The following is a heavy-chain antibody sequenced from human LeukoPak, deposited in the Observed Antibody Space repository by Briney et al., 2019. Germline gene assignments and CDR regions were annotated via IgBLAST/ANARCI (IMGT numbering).Heavy chain of an antibody. D-gene: IGHD7-27*01. J-gene: IGHJ3*02. CDR1: GYTFNAYY. CDR2: IHPNSGDT. CDR3: ATSKAAGDRAFDI. V-gene: IGHV1-2*02. Sequence: ASVKVSCKASGYTFNAYYMHWVRQAPGQGLEWMGWIHPNSGDTNYAQKFQGRVTMTRDTSINTAYVELSRLTSDDTAVYYCATSKAAGDRAFDIWGQGTMVTVSS.